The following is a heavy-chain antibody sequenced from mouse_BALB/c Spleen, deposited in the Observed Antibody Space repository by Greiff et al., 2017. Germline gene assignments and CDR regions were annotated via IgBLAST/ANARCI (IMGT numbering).Heavy chain of an antibody. V-gene: IGHV1S22*01. CDR2: IYPGSGST. CDR1: GYTFTSYW. CDR3: TRDDFDH. Sequence: LQQPGSELVRPGASVKLSCKASGYTFTSYWMHWVKQRHGQGLEWIGNIYPGSGSTNYDEKFKSKGTLTVDTSSSTAYMHLSNLTSEDSAVYYCTRDDFDHWGQGTTLTVSS. J-gene: IGHJ2*01.